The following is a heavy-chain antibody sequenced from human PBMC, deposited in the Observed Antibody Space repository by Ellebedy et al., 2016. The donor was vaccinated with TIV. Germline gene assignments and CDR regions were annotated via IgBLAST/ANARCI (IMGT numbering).Heavy chain of an antibody. CDR3: ARGLVTYYYGSGSFYGMDV. J-gene: IGHJ6*02. D-gene: IGHD3-10*01. CDR2: ISYDGSNK. Sequence: GESLKISCAASGFTFSSYGMHWVRQAPGKGLEWVAVISYDGSNKYYADSVKGRFTISRDNSKNTLYLQMNSLRAEDTAVYYCARGLVTYYYGSGSFYGMDVWGQGTTVTVSS. V-gene: IGHV3-30*05. CDR1: GFTFSSYG.